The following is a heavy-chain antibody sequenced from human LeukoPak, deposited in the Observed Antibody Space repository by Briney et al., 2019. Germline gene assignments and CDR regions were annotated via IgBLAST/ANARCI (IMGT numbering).Heavy chain of an antibody. V-gene: IGHV1-69*13. D-gene: IGHD2-21*02. CDR2: IIPIFGTA. Sequence: ASVKVSCKASGGTFSSYAISWARQAPGQGLEWMGGIIPIFGTANYAQKFQGRVTITADESTSTAYMELSSLRSEDTAVHYCARDPYCGGDCYYDYWGQGTLVTVSS. CDR1: GGTFSSYA. J-gene: IGHJ4*02. CDR3: ARDPYCGGDCYYDY.